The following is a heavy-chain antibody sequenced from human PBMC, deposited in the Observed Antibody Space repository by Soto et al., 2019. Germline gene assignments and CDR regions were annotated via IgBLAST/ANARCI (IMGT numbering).Heavy chain of an antibody. D-gene: IGHD2-15*01. CDR3: AKKLRAHSESYYLYAMDV. CDR1: GGTFSSFT. J-gene: IGHJ6*02. V-gene: IGHV1-69*01. Sequence: QVQLVQSGAEVKKPGSSVKVSCKASGGTFSSFTISWVRQAPGQGLEWMGGIIPIYGTANYAQKFQGRVTITADASTRAAYMELSSRKSEDTAVYYCAKKLRAHSESYYLYAMDVWGHGTTGTVSS. CDR2: IIPIYGTA.